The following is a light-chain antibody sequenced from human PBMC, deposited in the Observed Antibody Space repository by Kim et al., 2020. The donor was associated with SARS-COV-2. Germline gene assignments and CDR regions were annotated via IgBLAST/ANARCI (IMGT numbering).Light chain of an antibody. CDR2: WAS. CDR3: EKNNSTPRT. J-gene: IGKJ1*01. V-gene: IGKV4-1*01. Sequence: DIVMTQSPDSLAVSLGERATINCKSSQSVLYSSNNKHYLAWYQQKPGQSPKLLIYWASTRGSGVPDRFSGSGSGTDFTLTISSLQAEDVAVYNCEKNNSTPRTFGQRTKVDIK. CDR1: QSVLYSSNNKHY.